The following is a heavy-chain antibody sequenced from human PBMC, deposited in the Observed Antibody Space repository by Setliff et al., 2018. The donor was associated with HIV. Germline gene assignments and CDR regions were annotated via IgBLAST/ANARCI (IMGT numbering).Heavy chain of an antibody. V-gene: IGHV7-4-1*02. D-gene: IGHD3-10*01. CDR2: VNTHTGNP. CDR3: ARDLGRLVRGVGGWFDP. Sequence: ASVKVSCKASGYTFINYAINWVRQAPGQGLEWMGWVNTHTGNPTYAQGFTGRFVFSLDTSVSTAYLQISSLKAEDTAVYYCARDLGRLVRGVGGWFDPWGQGTLVTVSS. J-gene: IGHJ5*02. CDR1: GYTFINYA.